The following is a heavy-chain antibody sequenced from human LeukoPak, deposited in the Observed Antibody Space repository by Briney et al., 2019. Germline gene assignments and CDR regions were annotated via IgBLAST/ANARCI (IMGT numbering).Heavy chain of an antibody. V-gene: IGHV3-7*01. D-gene: IGHD3-3*01. Sequence: GGSLRLSCAASGFTFSSYWMSWARQAPGKGLEWVANIKQEGSEKYYVDSVKGRYTISRDNAENSLYLQMNSLRAEDTAMYYCAKYYDFWSGYLPFDYWGQGTLVTVSS. CDR3: AKYYDFWSGYLPFDY. CDR2: IKQEGSEK. CDR1: GFTFSSYW. J-gene: IGHJ4*02.